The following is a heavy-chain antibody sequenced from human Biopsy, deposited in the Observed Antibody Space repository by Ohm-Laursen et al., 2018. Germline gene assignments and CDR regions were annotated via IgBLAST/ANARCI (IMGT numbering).Heavy chain of an antibody. J-gene: IGHJ3*02. CDR2: ISYSRDT. D-gene: IGHD6-19*01. CDR1: GGSISGSS. V-gene: IGHV4-59*08. Sequence: TLSLTCTVSGGSISGSSWSWIRQAPGKGLEWIGYISYSRDTNYNPSLKGRITISVDTSKSQFSLKLTSVTAADTAVYYCAKHGSGWTGDDAFHIWGQGTMVTVAS. CDR3: AKHGSGWTGDDAFHI.